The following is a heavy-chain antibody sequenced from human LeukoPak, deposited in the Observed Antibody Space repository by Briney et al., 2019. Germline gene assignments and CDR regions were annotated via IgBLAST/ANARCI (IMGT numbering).Heavy chain of an antibody. CDR2: IYSGGST. CDR1: GFTVSANY. V-gene: IGHV3-66*01. CDR3: ARAGSSGWYHFDY. Sequence: GGSLRLSCAASGFTVSANYMSWVRLAPGKGLVWVSIIYSGGSTYYADSVKGRFTISRDNSKNTLYLHMNSLRAEDTAVYYCARAGSSGWYHFDYWGQGTLVTVSS. D-gene: IGHD6-19*01. J-gene: IGHJ4*02.